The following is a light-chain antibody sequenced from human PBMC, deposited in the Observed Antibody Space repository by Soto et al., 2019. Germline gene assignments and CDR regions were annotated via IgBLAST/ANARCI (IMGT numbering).Light chain of an antibody. CDR2: GAS. Sequence: ETVLTQSPGTLSSSPGERATLSCRASQTVSSNYLAWYQQKPGQAPRLLIYGASRRATGIPDRFSGSGSGTDYTLTISRLEPEGFAVYYCQHYGSSPPTYTFGQGTKLEIK. V-gene: IGKV3-20*01. CDR1: QTVSSNY. J-gene: IGKJ2*01. CDR3: QHYGSSPPTYT.